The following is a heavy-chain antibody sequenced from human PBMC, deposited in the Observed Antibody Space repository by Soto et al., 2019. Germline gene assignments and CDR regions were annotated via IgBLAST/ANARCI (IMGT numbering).Heavy chain of an antibody. CDR1: GGSFSGYY. Sequence: SETLSLTCAVYGGSFSGYYWSWIRQPPGKGLEWIGEINHSGSTNYNPSLKSRVTISVDTSKNQFSLKLSSVTAADTAVYYCAREFDFWSGYEAFDIWGQGTMVTVSS. V-gene: IGHV4-34*01. D-gene: IGHD3-3*01. CDR2: INHSGST. CDR3: AREFDFWSGYEAFDI. J-gene: IGHJ3*02.